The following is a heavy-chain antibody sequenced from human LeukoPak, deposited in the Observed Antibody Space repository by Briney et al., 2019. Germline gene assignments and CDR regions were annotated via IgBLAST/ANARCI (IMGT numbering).Heavy chain of an antibody. J-gene: IGHJ4*02. D-gene: IGHD4-23*01. CDR2: ISWNSDNI. CDR3: GREKLRKIDY. Sequence: GGSLRLSCAVSGFSFDDYVMHWVRQVPGKGLEWVSGISWNSDNIGYADSVKGRFTTSRDNSKNTLNLQMNSLRAEDTAVYYCGREKLRKIDYWGQGTLVTVSS. V-gene: IGHV3-9*01. CDR1: GFSFDDYV.